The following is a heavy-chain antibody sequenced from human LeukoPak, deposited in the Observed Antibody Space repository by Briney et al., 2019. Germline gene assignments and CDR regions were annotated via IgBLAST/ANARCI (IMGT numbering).Heavy chain of an antibody. D-gene: IGHD5-12*01. Sequence: SETLSLTCAVYGAPFSGYYWSWIRQPPGKGLEWIGEINHSGSTNYNPSLKSRVTISVDTSKNQFSLKLSSVTAADTAVYYCAIVAGGYSGYDYPGGDYWGQGTLVTVSS. V-gene: IGHV4-34*01. CDR2: INHSGST. J-gene: IGHJ4*02. CDR1: GAPFSGYY. CDR3: AIVAGGYSGYDYPGGDY.